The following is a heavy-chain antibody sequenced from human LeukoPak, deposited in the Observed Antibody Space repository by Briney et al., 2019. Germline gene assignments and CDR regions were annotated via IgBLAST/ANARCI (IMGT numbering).Heavy chain of an antibody. CDR1: GFTFSSYA. V-gene: IGHV3-66*02. J-gene: IGHJ4*02. CDR3: AREHDYGDY. Sequence: GGSLRLSCAASGFTFSSYAMHWVRQAPGKGLEWVSVIYSGGSTYYADSVKGRFTISRDNSKNTLYLQMNSLRAEDTAVYYCAREHDYGDYWGQGTLVTVSS. CDR2: IYSGGST. D-gene: IGHD1/OR15-1a*01.